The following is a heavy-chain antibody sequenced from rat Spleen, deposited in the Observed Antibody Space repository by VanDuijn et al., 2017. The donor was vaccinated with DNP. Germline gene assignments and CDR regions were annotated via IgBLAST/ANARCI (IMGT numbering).Heavy chain of an antibody. CDR1: AYSITTNY. D-gene: IGHD5-1*01. Sequence: EVQLQESGPGLVKPSQSLSLTCSVTAYSITTNYWGWIRKFPGNKMEWIGHISYSGSTSYNPSLKSRISITRDTSKNQFFLQLNAVTTEDTATYYCSRELGGGNWHFDFWGPGTMVTVSS. CDR3: SRELGGGNWHFDF. CDR2: ISYSGST. J-gene: IGHJ1*01. V-gene: IGHV3-1*01.